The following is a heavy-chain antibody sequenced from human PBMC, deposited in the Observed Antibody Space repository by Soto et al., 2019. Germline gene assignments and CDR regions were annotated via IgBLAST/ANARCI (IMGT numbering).Heavy chain of an antibody. CDR1: EFTFSSYE. V-gene: IGHV3-48*03. CDR2: ISSSGSTI. J-gene: IGHJ6*02. Sequence: GGSLRLSCAASEFTFSSYEMNWVRQAPGKGLEWVSYISSSGSTIYYADSVKGRLTISRDNAKNSLYLQMNSLRAEDTAVYYCASGMCSSTSCHPWGYYGMDVWGQGTTVTVSS. D-gene: IGHD2-2*01. CDR3: ASGMCSSTSCHPWGYYGMDV.